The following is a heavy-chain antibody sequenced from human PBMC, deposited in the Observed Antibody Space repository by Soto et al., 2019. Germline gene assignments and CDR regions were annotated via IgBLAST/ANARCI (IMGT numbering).Heavy chain of an antibody. V-gene: IGHV3-23*01. CDR2: ISGSVGST. CDR1: GFTFSSYA. D-gene: IGHD6-13*01. Sequence: GGSLRLSCAASGFTFSSYAMSWVRQAPGKGLEWVSAISGSVGSTYYADSVKGRFTISRDNSKNTLYLQMNSLRAEDTAVYYCAKDFAAAGSRWDYWGQGTLVTVSS. CDR3: AKDFAAAGSRWDY. J-gene: IGHJ4*02.